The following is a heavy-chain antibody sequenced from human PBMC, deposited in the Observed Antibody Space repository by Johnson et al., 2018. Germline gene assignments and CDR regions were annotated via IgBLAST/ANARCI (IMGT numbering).Heavy chain of an antibody. D-gene: IGHD6-19*01. CDR1: GFTFDDYA. CDR2: LGWNSGSI. Sequence: VQLVESGGGLVQPGRSLRLSCAASGFTFDDYAMHWVRQVPGKGLEWVSGLGWNSGSIAYADSVKGRFTISRDKAKNSLYLEMKSLGAEDTALYYCAKGGGDSSGWNREYVQHGGQGTLVTASS. CDR3: AKGGGDSSGWNREYVQH. V-gene: IGHV3-9*01. J-gene: IGHJ1*01.